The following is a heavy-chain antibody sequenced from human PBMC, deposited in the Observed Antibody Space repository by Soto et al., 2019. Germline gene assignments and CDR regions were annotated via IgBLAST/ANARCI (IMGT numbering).Heavy chain of an antibody. CDR2: IYYSGST. Sequence: TLSLTCTVSGGSVSSGSYYWSWIRQPPGKGLEWIGYIYYSGSTNYNPSLKSRVTISVDTSKNQFSLKLSSVTAADTAVYYCARVDYDFWSGYPPDGMDVWGQGTTVTVSS. J-gene: IGHJ6*02. CDR3: ARVDYDFWSGYPPDGMDV. CDR1: GGSVSSGSYY. D-gene: IGHD3-3*01. V-gene: IGHV4-61*01.